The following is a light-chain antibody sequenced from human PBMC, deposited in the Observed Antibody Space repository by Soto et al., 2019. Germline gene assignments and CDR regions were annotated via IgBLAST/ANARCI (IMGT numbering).Light chain of an antibody. V-gene: IGLV1-44*01. Sequence: QSVLTQPPSASGTPGQTVTISCSGSSSNIGPNAVNWYQQLPGTAPKLLLYNNNQRPSWVSYRFSGSTSGTSASLAISGRQSDEEADYHCSSWYDSLNGLVFGTGTKLTVL. CDR1: SSNIGPNA. CDR3: SSWYDSLNGLV. J-gene: IGLJ1*01. CDR2: NNN.